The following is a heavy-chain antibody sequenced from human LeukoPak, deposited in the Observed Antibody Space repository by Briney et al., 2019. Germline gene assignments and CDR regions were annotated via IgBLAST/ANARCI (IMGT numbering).Heavy chain of an antibody. D-gene: IGHD6-6*01. Sequence: GRSLRLSCGASGFTFSSYGMHWVRQSPGKGLEWVAVIWYDGSNKYYADSVKGRFTISRDNSKNTLYLQMNSLRAEDTAVYYCARFIAARGYYGMDVWGQGTTVTVSS. J-gene: IGHJ6*02. CDR2: IWYDGSNK. CDR3: ARFIAARGYYGMDV. CDR1: GFTFSSYG. V-gene: IGHV3-33*01.